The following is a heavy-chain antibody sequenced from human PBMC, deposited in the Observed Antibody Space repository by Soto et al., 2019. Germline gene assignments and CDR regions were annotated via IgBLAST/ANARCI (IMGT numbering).Heavy chain of an antibody. CDR3: ARGEGRKQWLDY. J-gene: IGHJ4*02. V-gene: IGHV3-33*01. CDR1: GFTFSSYG. D-gene: IGHD5-12*01. CDR2: IWYDGSNK. Sequence: GGSLRLSCAASGFTFSSYGMHWVRQAPGKGLEWVAVIWYDGSNKYYADSVKGRFTISRDNSKNTLYLQMNSLRAEDTAVYYCARGEGRKQWLDYWGQGTLVTVSS.